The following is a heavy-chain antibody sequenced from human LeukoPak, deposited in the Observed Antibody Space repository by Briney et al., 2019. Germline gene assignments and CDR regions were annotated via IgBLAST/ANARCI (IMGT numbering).Heavy chain of an antibody. V-gene: IGHV3-23*01. Sequence: PGGSLRLSCAASGFTFTSYAMSWVRQAPGKGLEWVSTISDSSDRTYYADSVKGRFTISRDNSKSTLYLQMNSLRAEDTAVYSCALCRLPFYGMDVWGQGTTVTVSS. J-gene: IGHJ6*02. D-gene: IGHD2-2*01. CDR2: ISDSSDRT. CDR3: ALCRLPFYGMDV. CDR1: GFTFTSYA.